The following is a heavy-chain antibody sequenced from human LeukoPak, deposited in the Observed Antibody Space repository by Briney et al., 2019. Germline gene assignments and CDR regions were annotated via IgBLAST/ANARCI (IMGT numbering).Heavy chain of an antibody. CDR2: TSYSGNT. J-gene: IGHJ4*02. CDR3: ARGGGYDPNYFDY. V-gene: IGHV4-59*01. CDR1: GGSINNYY. Sequence: SETLSLTCTVSGGSINNYYWSWIRQPPGKGLEWIGYTSYSGNTDYNPSLKSRVIISVDTSKNQFSLKLSSVTAADTAVYYCARGGGYDPNYFDYWGQGTLITVSS. D-gene: IGHD5-12*01.